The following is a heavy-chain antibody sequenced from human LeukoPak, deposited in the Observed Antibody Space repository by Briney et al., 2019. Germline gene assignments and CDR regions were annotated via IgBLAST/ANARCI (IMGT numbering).Heavy chain of an antibody. D-gene: IGHD6-25*01. J-gene: IGHJ4*02. CDR1: GFIFGKYW. CDR3: AKATRSSGNDY. Sequence: PGGSLRLSCAASGFIFGKYWMSWVRQAPGKGLEWVANIKLDGSEKNYVDSVKGRFTISRDNTKNSPYLQMNSLRAEDTAVYYCAKATRSSGNDYWGQGTLVTVSS. CDR2: IKLDGSEK. V-gene: IGHV3-7*03.